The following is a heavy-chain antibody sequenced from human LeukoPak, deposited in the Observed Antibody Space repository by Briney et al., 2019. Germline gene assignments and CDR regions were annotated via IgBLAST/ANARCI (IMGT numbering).Heavy chain of an antibody. CDR2: ISAYNGNT. CDR3: ARDGVVVVAATKYYYYYMDV. D-gene: IGHD2-15*01. CDR1: GYTFTSYG. J-gene: IGHJ6*03. Sequence: GASVKVSCKASGYTFTSYGISWVRQAPGQGLEWMGWISAYNGNTNYAQKLQGRVTMTTDTSTSTAYMELRSLRSDDTAVYYCARDGVVVVAATKYYYYYMDVWGKGTTVTVSS. V-gene: IGHV1-18*01.